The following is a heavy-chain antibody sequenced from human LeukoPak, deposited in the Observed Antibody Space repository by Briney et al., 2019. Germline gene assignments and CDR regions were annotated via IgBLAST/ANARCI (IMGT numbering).Heavy chain of an antibody. CDR1: GFTFSSYA. Sequence: GRSLRLSCAASGFTFSSYAMHWVRQAPGKGLEWVAVISYDGSNKYYADSVKGRFTISRDNSKNTLYLQMNSLRAEDTAVYYCAGDLDLYSNLGYFDYWGQGTLVTVSS. V-gene: IGHV3-30*04. D-gene: IGHD4-11*01. CDR3: AGDLDLYSNLGYFDY. J-gene: IGHJ4*02. CDR2: ISYDGSNK.